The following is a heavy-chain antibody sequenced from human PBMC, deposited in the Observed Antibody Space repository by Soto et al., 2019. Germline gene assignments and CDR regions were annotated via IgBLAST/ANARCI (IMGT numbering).Heavy chain of an antibody. Sequence: SETLSLTCTVSGGSISSGGYYWSWTRQHPGKGLEWIGYIYYSGSTYYNPSLKSRATLSVDTSKNQFSLKLSSVTAADTAVYYCARTISITGTIFGYWGQGTLVTVSS. J-gene: IGHJ4*02. D-gene: IGHD1-20*01. V-gene: IGHV4-31*03. CDR1: GGSISSGGYY. CDR2: IYYSGST. CDR3: ARTISITGTIFGY.